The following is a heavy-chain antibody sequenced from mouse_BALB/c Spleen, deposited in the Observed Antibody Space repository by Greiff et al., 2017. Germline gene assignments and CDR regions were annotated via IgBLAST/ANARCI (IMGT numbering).Heavy chain of an antibody. CDR3: ARGHYYGSSYSYAMDY. CDR2: IYPGSGST. D-gene: IGHD1-1*01. Sequence: QVQLQQSGPELVKPGASVKMSCKASGYTFTDYVISWVKQRTRQGLEWIGEIYPGSGSTYYNEKFKGKATLTADKSSNTAYMQLSSLTSEDSAVYFCARGHYYGSSYSYAMDYWGQGTSVTVSS. J-gene: IGHJ4*01. CDR1: GYTFTDYV. V-gene: IGHV1-81*01.